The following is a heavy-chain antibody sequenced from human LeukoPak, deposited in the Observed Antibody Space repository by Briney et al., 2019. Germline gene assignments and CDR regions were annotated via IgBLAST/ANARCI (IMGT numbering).Heavy chain of an antibody. Sequence: PGGSLRLSCAASGFTFSSDGMHWVRQAPGKGLEWVAVISYDGSNKYYADSVKGQFTISRDNSKNTLYLQMNSLRAEDTAVYYCAKDPYYYDSSASSGMDVWGQGTTVTVSS. CDR3: AKDPYYYDSSASSGMDV. D-gene: IGHD3-22*01. CDR1: GFTFSSDG. J-gene: IGHJ6*02. CDR2: ISYDGSNK. V-gene: IGHV3-30*18.